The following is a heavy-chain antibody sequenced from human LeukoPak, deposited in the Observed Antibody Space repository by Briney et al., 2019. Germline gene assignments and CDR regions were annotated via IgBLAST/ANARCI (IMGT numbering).Heavy chain of an antibody. V-gene: IGHV3-11*01. CDR3: AGEDSSGWYKMNAFDI. CDR2: ISSSGSTI. CDR1: GFTFSDYY. Sequence: GGSLRLSCAASGFTFSDYYMSWIRQAPGKGLEWVSYISSSGSTIYYADSVKGRFTISRDNAKNSLYLQMNSLRAEDTAVYYCAGEDSSGWYKMNAFDIWGQGTMVTVSS. D-gene: IGHD6-19*01. J-gene: IGHJ3*02.